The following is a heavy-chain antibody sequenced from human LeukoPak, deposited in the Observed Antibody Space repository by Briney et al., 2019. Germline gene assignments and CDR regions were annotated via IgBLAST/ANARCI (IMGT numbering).Heavy chain of an antibody. J-gene: IGHJ6*03. CDR1: GGSFSGYY. V-gene: IGHV4-34*01. CDR2: INHSGST. D-gene: IGHD4-17*01. CDR3: ASSLPYGDSFYYYYYMDV. Sequence: SETLSLTCAVYGGSFSGYYWSWIRQPPGKGLERIGEINHSGSTNYNPSLKSRVTISVDTSKNQFSLKLSSVTAADTAVYYCASSLPYGDSFYYYYYMDVWGKGTTVTVSS.